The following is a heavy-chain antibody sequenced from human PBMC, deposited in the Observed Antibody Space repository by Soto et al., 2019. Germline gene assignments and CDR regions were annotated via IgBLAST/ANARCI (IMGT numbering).Heavy chain of an antibody. J-gene: IGHJ4*02. CDR1: GGSISSYY. CDR2: IYYSGST. D-gene: IGHD3-10*01. CDR3: ARAVPGSTGTHHSGSGIFYVSPFDY. Sequence: SETLSLTCTVSGGSISSYYWSWIRQPPGKGLEWIGYIYYSGSTNYNPSLKSRLTISVDPSKNQFSLKLTSVTAADTAVYYCARAVPGSTGTHHSGSGIFYVSPFDYWGQGALVTVSS. V-gene: IGHV4-59*12.